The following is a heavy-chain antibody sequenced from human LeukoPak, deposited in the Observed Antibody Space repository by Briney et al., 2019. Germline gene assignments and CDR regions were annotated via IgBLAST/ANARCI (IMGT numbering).Heavy chain of an antibody. CDR3: ARTGGQQLADFDY. Sequence: SETLSLTCTVSGGSISSYYWSWIRQPPGKGLERIGYIYYSGSTNYNPSLKSRVTISVDTSKNQFSLKLSSVTAADTAVYYCARTGGQQLADFDYWGQGTLVTVSS. V-gene: IGHV4-59*01. CDR1: GGSISSYY. J-gene: IGHJ4*02. D-gene: IGHD6-6*01. CDR2: IYYSGST.